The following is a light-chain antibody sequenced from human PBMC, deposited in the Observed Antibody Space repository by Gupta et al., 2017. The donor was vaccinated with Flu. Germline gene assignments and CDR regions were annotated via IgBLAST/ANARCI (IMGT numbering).Light chain of an antibody. V-gene: IGLV1-40*01. J-gene: IGLJ1*01. CDR3: QSYYSSLGGHV. Sequence: QSVLTQPPSVSGAPGQRVTIPCTGSSSNIGADYDVNWYQQIPGTAPKLPLYGNTNPPSGVPDRFSGSKSGISASLAITGLQADDEADYYCQSYYSSLGGHVFGTGTKVTVL. CDR2: GNT. CDR1: SSNIGADYD.